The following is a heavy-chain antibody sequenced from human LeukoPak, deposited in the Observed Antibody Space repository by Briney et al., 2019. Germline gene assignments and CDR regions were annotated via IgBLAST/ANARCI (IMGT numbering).Heavy chain of an antibody. CDR3: AATPVYSSSWLNYFDY. V-gene: IGHV4-4*07. J-gene: IGHJ4*02. CDR2: IYTSGST. D-gene: IGHD6-13*01. CDR1: GGSISSCY. Sequence: SETLSLTCTVSGGSISSCYWSWIRQPAGKGLEWIGRIYTSGSTNYNPSLKSRVTMSVDTSKNQFSLKLSSVTAADTAVYYCAATPVYSSSWLNYFDYWGQGTLVTVSS.